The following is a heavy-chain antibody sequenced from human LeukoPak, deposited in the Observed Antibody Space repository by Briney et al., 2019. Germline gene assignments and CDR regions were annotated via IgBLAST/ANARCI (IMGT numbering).Heavy chain of an antibody. D-gene: IGHD2-21*01. CDR3: ARYTVVSSPGAFDL. V-gene: IGHV3-7*03. Sequence: GGSLRLSCAASGFTFRSFWMSWVRQAPGKRLEWVANIKQNGAEEYYMDSVKGRFAISRDNAKNSVSLQMNSLRVEDAAMYYCARYTVVSSPGAFDLWGQGTMVTVSS. CDR1: GFTFRSFW. J-gene: IGHJ3*01. CDR2: IKQNGAEE.